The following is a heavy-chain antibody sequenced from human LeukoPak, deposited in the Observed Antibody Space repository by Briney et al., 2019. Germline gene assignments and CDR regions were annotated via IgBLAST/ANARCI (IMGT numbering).Heavy chain of an antibody. D-gene: IGHD3-22*01. CDR3: AKDSYYYDRSAYYGPEYFQH. J-gene: IGHJ1*01. CDR1: GFTFSSYA. Sequence: GGSLRLSCAASGFTFSSYAMSWVRQAPGKGLDWVSAISGSGGSTYFADSVKGRFTISRDNSKNTLYLQMNSLRAVDTAVYYCAKDSYYYDRSAYYGPEYFQHWGQGTLVTVSS. V-gene: IGHV3-23*01. CDR2: ISGSGGST.